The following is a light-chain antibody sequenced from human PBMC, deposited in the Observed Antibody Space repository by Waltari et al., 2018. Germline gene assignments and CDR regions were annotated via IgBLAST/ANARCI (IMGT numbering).Light chain of an antibody. CDR2: SNK. Sequence: QSVLTQPPSASGPPGQRVTIPCSGSRSNIGSNTVNWYQQLPGTAPKLLIYSNKQRPSGVPDRFSGSKSGTSASLAISGLQSEDEADYYCAAWDDSLNVVVFGGGTKLTVL. CDR1: RSNIGSNT. CDR3: AAWDDSLNVVV. V-gene: IGLV1-44*01. J-gene: IGLJ2*01.